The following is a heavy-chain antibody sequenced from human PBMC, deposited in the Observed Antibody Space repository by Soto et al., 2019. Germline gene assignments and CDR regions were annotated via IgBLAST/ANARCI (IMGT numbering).Heavy chain of an antibody. CDR1: GFTFSGSA. J-gene: IGHJ6*02. CDR2: IRSKANSYAT. Sequence: PGGSLRLSCAASGFTFSGSAMHWVRQASGKGLEWVGRIRSKANSYATAYAASVKGRFTISRDDSKNTAYLQMNSLKTEDTAVYYCTRPSVSLYYGMDVWGQGTTVTVSS. CDR3: TRPSVSLYYGMDV. V-gene: IGHV3-73*01.